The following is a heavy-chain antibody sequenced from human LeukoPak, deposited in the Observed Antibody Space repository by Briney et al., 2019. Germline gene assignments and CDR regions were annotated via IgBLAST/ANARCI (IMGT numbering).Heavy chain of an antibody. V-gene: IGHV1-2*04. CDR3: ARAYYYDSSGYPYFDY. CDR1: GYTFTGYY. Sequence: ASVKVSCRASGYTFTGYYMHWVRQAPGQELEWMGWINPNSGGTNYAQKFQGWVTMTRDTSISTAYMELSRLRSDDTAVYYCARAYYYDSSGYPYFDYWGQGTLVTVSS. CDR2: INPNSGGT. D-gene: IGHD3-22*01. J-gene: IGHJ4*02.